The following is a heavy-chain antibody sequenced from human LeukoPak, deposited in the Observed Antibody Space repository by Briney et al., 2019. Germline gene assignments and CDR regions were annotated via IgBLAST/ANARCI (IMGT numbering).Heavy chain of an antibody. CDR3: ARDWNWFDP. V-gene: IGHV4-61*01. Sequence: AETLCLTCTVSGGSVSSGSYYWSWIRQPPGKGLEWIGYIYYSGSTNYNPSLKSRVTISVDTSKNQFSLKLSSVTAADTAVYYCARDWNWFDPWGQGTLVTVSS. CDR1: GGSVSSGSYY. J-gene: IGHJ5*02. CDR2: IYYSGST.